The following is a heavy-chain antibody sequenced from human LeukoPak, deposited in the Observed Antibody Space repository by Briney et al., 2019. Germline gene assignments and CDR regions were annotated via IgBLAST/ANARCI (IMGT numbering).Heavy chain of an antibody. Sequence: SETLSLSWTVSGGSISSYYWSWVRQPPGKGLEWIGHIYYSGSTNYNPSLKSRVTISVDTSKNQSSLKLSSVTAADTAVYYCARLPHIRFGELFDAFDIWGQGTMVTVSS. D-gene: IGHD3-10*01. CDR3: ARLPHIRFGELFDAFDI. CDR1: GGSISSYY. J-gene: IGHJ3*02. V-gene: IGHV4-59*01. CDR2: IYYSGST.